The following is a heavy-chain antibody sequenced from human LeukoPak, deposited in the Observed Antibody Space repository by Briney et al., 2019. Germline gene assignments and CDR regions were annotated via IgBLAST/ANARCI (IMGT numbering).Heavy chain of an antibody. Sequence: GGSLRLSCATSGFTFSSYSMHWVRQAPGKGLEWVAFIRSDGSDKYYADSVRGRFTISRDTSQSTLYLQLNSLRAEDTAMYYCARFNWNYEGYFDYWGQGTLVTVSS. D-gene: IGHD1-7*01. CDR1: GFTFSSYS. V-gene: IGHV3-30*02. CDR2: IRSDGSDK. CDR3: ARFNWNYEGYFDY. J-gene: IGHJ4*02.